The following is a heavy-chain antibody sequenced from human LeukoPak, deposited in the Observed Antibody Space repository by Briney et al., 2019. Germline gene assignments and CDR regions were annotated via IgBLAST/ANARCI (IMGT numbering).Heavy chain of an antibody. D-gene: IGHD3-10*01. CDR2: IYGSGST. CDR1: GGSISRYY. Sequence: SETLSLTCTVSGGSISRYYWSWIRQPAGKGLQWIGRIYGSGSTTYNPSLKSRLTMSVDTSKNQFSLKLSSVTAADTAVYYCARRVGRYFGERAYYYNYMDVWGKGTTVTISS. CDR3: ARRVGRYFGERAYYYNYMDV. J-gene: IGHJ6*03. V-gene: IGHV4-4*07.